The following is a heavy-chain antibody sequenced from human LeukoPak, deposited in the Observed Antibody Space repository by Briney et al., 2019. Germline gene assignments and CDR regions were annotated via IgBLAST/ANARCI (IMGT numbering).Heavy chain of an antibody. D-gene: IGHD1-26*01. CDR3: AKGHLVGASGDY. V-gene: IGHV3-23*01. J-gene: IGHJ4*02. CDR2: ISGSGGST. Sequence: GGSLGLSCAASGFTFSSYAMSWVRQTPGKGLEWVSAISGSGGSTYYADSVEGRFTISRDNSNNTLYLQMNSLRAEDTAVYYCAKGHLVGASGDYWGQGTLVTVSS. CDR1: GFTFSSYA.